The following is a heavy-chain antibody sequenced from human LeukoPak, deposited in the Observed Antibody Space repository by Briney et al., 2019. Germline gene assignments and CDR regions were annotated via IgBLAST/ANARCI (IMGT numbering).Heavy chain of an antibody. V-gene: IGHV1-18*01. D-gene: IGHD2-15*01. CDR2: ISAYNGNT. CDR1: GYTFTSYG. J-gene: IGHJ6*02. CDR3: ARVQYCSGGSCYSGYYHYGMDV. Sequence: GASVKVSCKASGYTFTSYGISWVRQAPGQGLEWMGWISAYNGNTNYAQKLQGRVTMTTDTSTSTAYMELRSLRSDDTAVYYCARVQYCSGGSCYSGYYHYGMDVWGQGTTVTVSS.